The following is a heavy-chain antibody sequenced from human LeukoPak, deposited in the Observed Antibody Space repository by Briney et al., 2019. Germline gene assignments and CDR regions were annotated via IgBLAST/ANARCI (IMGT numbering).Heavy chain of an antibody. CDR3: VKSTYSDTSGYFAFDS. J-gene: IGHJ4*02. D-gene: IGHD3-22*01. CDR2: ITDSGGTS. V-gene: IGHV3-23*01. Sequence: GGSLRLSCADSGFNFRTYAMSWVRQAPGKGLEWVSTITDSGGTSYYADSVKGGFTISRDNSKNSLYLQMSNLRTGDTAVYYCVKSTYSDTSGYFAFDSWGQGSLVTVSA. CDR1: GFNFRTYA.